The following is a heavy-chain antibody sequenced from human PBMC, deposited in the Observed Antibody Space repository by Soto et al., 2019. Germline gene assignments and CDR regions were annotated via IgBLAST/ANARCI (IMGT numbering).Heavy chain of an antibody. Sequence: ASVKVSCKASGYTFTGYYMHWVRQAPGQGLEWMGWINPNSGGTNYAQKFQGWVTMTRDTSISTAYMELSRLRSDDTAVYYCARGYSSGSYPRGNWFDPWGQGTLVTVSS. D-gene: IGHD6-19*01. CDR2: INPNSGGT. J-gene: IGHJ5*02. CDR3: ARGYSSGSYPRGNWFDP. CDR1: GYTFTGYY. V-gene: IGHV1-2*04.